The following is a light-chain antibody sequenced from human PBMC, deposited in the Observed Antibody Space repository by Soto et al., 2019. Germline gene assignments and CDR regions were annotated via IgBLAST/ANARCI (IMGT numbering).Light chain of an antibody. CDR2: EVS. V-gene: IGLV2-8*01. J-gene: IGLJ1*01. CDR1: SSDVGGYNY. CDR3: TSYAGSNNFFYV. Sequence: QSALTRPPSASGSPGQSVTISCTGTSSDVGGYNYVSWYQQHPGKAPKLMIYEVSKRPSGVPDRFSGSKSGNTASLTVSGLQAEDEADYYCTSYAGSNNFFYVFGTGTKVTV.